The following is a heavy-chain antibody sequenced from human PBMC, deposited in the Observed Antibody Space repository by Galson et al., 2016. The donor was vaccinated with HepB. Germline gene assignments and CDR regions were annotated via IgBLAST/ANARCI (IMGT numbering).Heavy chain of an antibody. CDR2: IHGGNGRT. CDR1: GYTFTNYV. Sequence: SCKASGYTFTNYVIHWVRQAPGQRLAWMGWIHGGNGRTEYSQKFQDRITITRDKSASTTYMELRSLMSEDTAVYYCAKGVYGGNSPSDYWGQGALVTVSS. J-gene: IGHJ4*02. D-gene: IGHD4-23*01. CDR3: AKGVYGGNSPSDY. V-gene: IGHV1-3*01.